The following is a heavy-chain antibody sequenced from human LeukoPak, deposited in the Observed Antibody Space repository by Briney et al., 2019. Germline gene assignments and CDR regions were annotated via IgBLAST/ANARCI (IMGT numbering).Heavy chain of an antibody. Sequence: PGGSLRLSWAASGFTFSSYGMHWVRQAPGKGLEWVAVIWYDGSNKYYADSVKGRFTISRDNSKNTLYLQMNSLRAEDTAVYYCARAGGSIAVAGHDAFDIWGQGTMVTVSS. V-gene: IGHV3-33*01. CDR2: IWYDGSNK. D-gene: IGHD6-19*01. CDR1: GFTFSSYG. J-gene: IGHJ3*02. CDR3: ARAGGSIAVAGHDAFDI.